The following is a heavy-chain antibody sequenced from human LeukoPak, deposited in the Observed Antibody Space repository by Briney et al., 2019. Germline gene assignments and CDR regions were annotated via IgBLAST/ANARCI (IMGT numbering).Heavy chain of an antibody. CDR1: GFTFSDYW. CDR3: KSGGAAPGSFDN. Sequence: PGGSLRLSCAASGFTFSDYWMSWMRQAPGKGLEWVANIKYDGDEEYYVDSVKGRFTISRDNAENSLYLQLNSLRVEDAAVYYCKSGGAAPGSFDNWGQGTLVTVSP. V-gene: IGHV3-7*01. CDR2: IKYDGDEE. D-gene: IGHD6-13*01. J-gene: IGHJ4*02.